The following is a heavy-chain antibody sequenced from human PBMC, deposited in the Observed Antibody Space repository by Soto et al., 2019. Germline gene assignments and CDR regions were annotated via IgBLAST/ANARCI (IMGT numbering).Heavy chain of an antibody. J-gene: IGHJ4*02. CDR3: AREAFNIVATIEDY. CDR2: IIPILGIA. D-gene: IGHD5-12*01. CDR1: GGTFSSYT. V-gene: IGHV1-69*08. Sequence: QVQLVQSGAEVKKPGSSVKVSCKASGGTFSSYTISWVRQAPGQGLEWMGRIIPILGIANYAQKFQGRVTITADNSTSTAYVELSSLRSEDTAVYYCAREAFNIVATIEDYWGQGTLVTVSS.